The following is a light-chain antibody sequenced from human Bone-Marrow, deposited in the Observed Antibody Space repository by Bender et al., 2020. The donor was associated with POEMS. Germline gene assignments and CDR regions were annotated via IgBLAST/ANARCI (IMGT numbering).Light chain of an antibody. CDR2: KND. J-gene: IGLJ3*02. Sequence: QSVLTQPPSVFAAPGQKVTISCSGSSSNIGNNYVFWYQQLPGTAPKLLMYKNDERPSGVPDRFSGSKSGTSASLAISGLRPDDEADYYCAAWDDSLSSVAFGGGTKLTVL. CDR3: AAWDDSLSSVA. CDR1: SSNIGNNY. V-gene: IGLV1-47*01.